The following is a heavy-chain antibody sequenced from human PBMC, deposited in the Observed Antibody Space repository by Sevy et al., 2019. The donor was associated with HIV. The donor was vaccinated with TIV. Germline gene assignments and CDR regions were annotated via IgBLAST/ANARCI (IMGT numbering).Heavy chain of an antibody. Sequence: WGSLRLSCAASGFSLSDHAVSWVRQTPGKGLEWLAVISYNGRNRYYADSVKGRFTISKDDSKNTLYLQLNSLRAEDTAVYYCARFVGYCSGGRCSIIDFWGQGTLVTVSS. J-gene: IGHJ4*02. D-gene: IGHD2-15*01. CDR2: ISYNGRNR. CDR3: ARFVGYCSGGRCSIIDF. V-gene: IGHV3-30*04. CDR1: GFSLSDHA.